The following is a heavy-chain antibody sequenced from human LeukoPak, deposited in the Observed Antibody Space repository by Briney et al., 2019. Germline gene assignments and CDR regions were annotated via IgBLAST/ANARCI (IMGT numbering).Heavy chain of an antibody. V-gene: IGHV4-39*07. CDR1: GGSISSTSYY. J-gene: IGHJ4*02. CDR3: ARVSSGATTVDY. Sequence: PSETLSLTCTVSGGSISSTSYYWGWIRQPPGKGLEWIGSIYYSGGTYYNPSLKSRVTISVDTSKNQFSLKLSSVTAADTAVYYCARVSSGATTVDYWGQGTLVTVSS. CDR2: IYYSGGT. D-gene: IGHD1-26*01.